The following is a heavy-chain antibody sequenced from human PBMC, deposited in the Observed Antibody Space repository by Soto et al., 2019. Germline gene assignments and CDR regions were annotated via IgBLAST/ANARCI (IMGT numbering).Heavy chain of an antibody. V-gene: IGHV3-30*03. D-gene: IGHD7-27*01. CDR3: ALGTPYYYYGMDV. CDR1: GFTFSSYG. CDR2: ISYDGSNK. Sequence: GGSLRLSCAASGFTFSSYGMHWVRQAPGKGLEWVAVISYDGSNKYYADSVKGRFTISRDNSKNTLYLQMNSLRAEDTAVYYCALGTPYYYYGMDVWGQGTTVTVSS. J-gene: IGHJ6*02.